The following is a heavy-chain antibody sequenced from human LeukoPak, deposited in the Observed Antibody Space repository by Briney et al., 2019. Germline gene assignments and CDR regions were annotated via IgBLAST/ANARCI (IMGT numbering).Heavy chain of an antibody. CDR3: AKDKGADDY. CDR2: ISYDGSNK. CDR1: GFTFSSYG. Sequence: PGRSLRLSCAASGFTFSSYGMHWVRQAPGKGLEWVAVISYDGSNKYYADSVKGRFTISRDNSKNTLYLQMNSLRAEDTAVYYCAKDKGADDYWGQGTLVTVSS. V-gene: IGHV3-30*18. J-gene: IGHJ4*02. D-gene: IGHD1-26*01.